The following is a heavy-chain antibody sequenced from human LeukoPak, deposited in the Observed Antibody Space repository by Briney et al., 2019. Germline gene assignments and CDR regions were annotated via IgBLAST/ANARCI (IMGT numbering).Heavy chain of an antibody. CDR1: GYTFTSYD. Sequence: GASVKVSCKASGYTFTSYDINWVRQATGQGLEWMGWMNPNSGNTGYAQKFQGRVTITRNTSISTAYMELSSLRSEDTAVYYCAKDGAGIAAAGPDHFDYWGQGTLVTVSS. D-gene: IGHD6-13*01. CDR2: MNPNSGNT. J-gene: IGHJ4*02. CDR3: AKDGAGIAAAGPDHFDY. V-gene: IGHV1-8*03.